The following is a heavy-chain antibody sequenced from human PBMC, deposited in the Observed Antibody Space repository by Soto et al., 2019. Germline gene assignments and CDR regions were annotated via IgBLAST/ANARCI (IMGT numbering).Heavy chain of an antibody. CDR1: GFTFSAYG. D-gene: IGHD6-19*01. Sequence: GGSLRLSCEASGFTFSAYGMHWVRQAPGKGLEWVAVISYDGNNKDHADSLKGRFTISRDNSKNTLYLQMNSLRAEDTAVYYCAKVTKAVALLYYAMDVWGQGTTVTVSS. V-gene: IGHV3-30*18. CDR2: ISYDGNNK. CDR3: AKVTKAVALLYYAMDV. J-gene: IGHJ6*02.